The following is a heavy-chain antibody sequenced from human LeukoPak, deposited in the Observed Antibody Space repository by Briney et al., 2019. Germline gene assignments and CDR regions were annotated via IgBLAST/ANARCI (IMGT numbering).Heavy chain of an antibody. CDR1: GFTFSSYA. Sequence: PGGSLRLSCAASGFTFSSYAMSRVRQAPGKGLEWVSAISGSGGSTYYADSVKGRFTISRDNSKNTLYLQMNSLRAEDTAVYYCAKGSQWLVRAYFDYWGQGTLVTVSS. D-gene: IGHD6-19*01. CDR2: ISGSGGST. J-gene: IGHJ4*02. CDR3: AKGSQWLVRAYFDY. V-gene: IGHV3-23*01.